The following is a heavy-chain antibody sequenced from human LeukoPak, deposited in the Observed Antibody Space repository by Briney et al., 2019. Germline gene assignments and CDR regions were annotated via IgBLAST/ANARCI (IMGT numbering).Heavy chain of an antibody. Sequence: ASVKVSCKASGYTFTSYDINWVRQATGQGLEWMEWMNPNSGNTGYAQKFQGRVTMTRNTSVSTAYMELSSLRSEDTAVYYCARGLRWYNSGIGYWGQGTLVTVSS. J-gene: IGHJ4*02. V-gene: IGHV1-8*01. CDR1: GYTFTSYD. D-gene: IGHD3-10*01. CDR3: ARGLRWYNSGIGY. CDR2: MNPNSGNT.